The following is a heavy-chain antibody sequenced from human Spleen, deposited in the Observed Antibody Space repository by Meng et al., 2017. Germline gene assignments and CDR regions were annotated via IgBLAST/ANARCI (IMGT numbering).Heavy chain of an antibody. CDR1: GYTFSSYV. J-gene: IGHJ4*02. CDR3: ARVSAASGSYFY. D-gene: IGHD3-10*01. V-gene: IGHV1-3*04. Sequence: QVQVVQSGAEVKMPGAYVKDACKASGYTFSSYVMHWVRQAPGQRLEWMGWINTGNGNTKYSQKFQGRVTITRDTSASTGYMELSSLRSEDTAVYYCARVSAASGSYFYWGQGTLVTVSS. CDR2: INTGNGNT.